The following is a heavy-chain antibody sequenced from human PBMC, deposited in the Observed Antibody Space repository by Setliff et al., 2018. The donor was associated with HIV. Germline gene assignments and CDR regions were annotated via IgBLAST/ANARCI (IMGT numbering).Heavy chain of an antibody. Sequence: ASVKVSCKASGYTFTRHHVHWVRQAPGQGLEWMGIINPSGGSTSYAQKLQGRFTLTSDTSTDTVYMELRSLRSEDSAAYYCARVGGSGTYSTLDYWGQGTLVTVSS. V-gene: IGHV1-46*04. J-gene: IGHJ4*02. D-gene: IGHD3-10*01. CDR1: GYTFTRHH. CDR3: ARVGGSGTYSTLDY. CDR2: INPSGGST.